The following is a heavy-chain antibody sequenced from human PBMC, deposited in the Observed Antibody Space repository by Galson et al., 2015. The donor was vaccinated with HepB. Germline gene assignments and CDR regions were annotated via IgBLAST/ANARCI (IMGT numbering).Heavy chain of an antibody. V-gene: IGHV1-3*01. J-gene: IGHJ4*02. CDR2: INAGNGNT. D-gene: IGHD3-16*01. CDR1: GYTFTLYA. CDR3: ARGGMQLYFDY. Sequence: SVKVSCKASGYTFTLYAMHWVRQAPGQRLEWMGWINAGNGNTKYSQKFQGRVTITRDRSASTAYMELTSLTSEDTAVYYCARGGMQLYFDYWGQGTQVTVSS.